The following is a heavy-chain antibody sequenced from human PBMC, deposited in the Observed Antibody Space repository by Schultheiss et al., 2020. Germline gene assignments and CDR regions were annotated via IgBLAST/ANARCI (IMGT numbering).Heavy chain of an antibody. CDR3: ARVPDIL. Sequence: SETLSLTCAVYGGSFSGYYWSWIRQPPGKGLEWIGEINHSGSTNYNPSLKSRVTISVDTSKNQFSLKLSSVTAADTAVYYCARVPDILWGQGTLVTVSS. CDR2: INHSGST. V-gene: IGHV4-34*01. J-gene: IGHJ4*02. CDR1: GGSFSGYY.